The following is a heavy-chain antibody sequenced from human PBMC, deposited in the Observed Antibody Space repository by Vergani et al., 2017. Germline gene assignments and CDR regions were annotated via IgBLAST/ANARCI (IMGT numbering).Heavy chain of an antibody. CDR1: GYSFTSYW. V-gene: IGHV5-10-1*01. D-gene: IGHD6-13*01. CDR2: IDPSDSYT. J-gene: IGHJ6*02. CDR3: AREPWGQQLLYYGMDV. Sequence: EVQLVQSGAEVKKPGESLRISCKGSGYSFTSYWISWVRQMPGKGLEWMGRIDPSDSYTNYSPSFQGHVTISADKSISTAYLQWSSLKASDTAMYYCAREPWGQQLLYYGMDVWGQGTTVTVSS.